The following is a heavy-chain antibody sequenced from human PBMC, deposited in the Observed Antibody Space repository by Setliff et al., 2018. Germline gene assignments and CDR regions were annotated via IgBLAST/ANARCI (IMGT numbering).Heavy chain of an antibody. CDR2: ISSSSSYI. Sequence: GGSLRLSCAASGFTFTNYIIHWVRQAPGKGLEWVSSISSSSSYIYYADSVKGRFTISRDNAKNSLYLQMNSLRAEDTAVYYCARVGYGVEWGQGTLVTVSS. CDR1: GFTFTNYI. CDR3: ARVGYGVE. V-gene: IGHV3-21*01. D-gene: IGHD3-10*01. J-gene: IGHJ4*02.